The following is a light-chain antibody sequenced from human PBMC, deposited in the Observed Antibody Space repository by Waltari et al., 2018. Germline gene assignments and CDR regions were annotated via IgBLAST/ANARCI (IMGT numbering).Light chain of an antibody. V-gene: IGKV3-20*01. CDR2: GAS. CDR1: QSVSRF. J-gene: IGKJ1*01. CDR3: QHYVRLPAT. Sequence: IVLTQSPGPLSLSPGERATLSCRASQSVSRFLAWYQQKPGQAPKLLIYGASTRATGIPDRFAGSGSGTDFSLTISSLEPEDFAMYYCQHYVRLPATFGQGTKVEIK.